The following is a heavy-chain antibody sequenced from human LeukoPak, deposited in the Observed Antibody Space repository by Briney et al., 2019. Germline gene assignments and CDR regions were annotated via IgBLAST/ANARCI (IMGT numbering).Heavy chain of an antibody. J-gene: IGHJ4*02. CDR2: ISGSGGST. CDR3: AKDFGRAIDYVWGSYRYPSLGY. CDR1: GFTFSSYA. V-gene: IGHV3-23*01. Sequence: PGGSLRLSCAASGFTFSSYAMSWVRQAPGKGLEWVSAISGSGGSTYYADSVKGRFTISRDNSKSTLYLQMNSLRAEDTAVYYCAKDFGRAIDYVWGSYRYPSLGYWGQGTLVTVSS. D-gene: IGHD3-16*02.